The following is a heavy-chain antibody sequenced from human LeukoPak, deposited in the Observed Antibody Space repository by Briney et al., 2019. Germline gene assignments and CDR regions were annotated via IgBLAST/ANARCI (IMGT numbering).Heavy chain of an antibody. CDR3: ATGSLPGGFDH. J-gene: IGHJ4*02. V-gene: IGHV3-48*03. D-gene: IGHD1-14*01. Sequence: TGGSLRLSCAASGLTFTNFQMNWVRQAPGKTLEWVSSIDSSGSTIYYGDSVKGRFTISRDNAKNSLDLQMDSLRAEDTAVYYCATGSLPGGFDHWGQGTLVTVSS. CDR2: IDSSGSTI. CDR1: GLTFTNFQ.